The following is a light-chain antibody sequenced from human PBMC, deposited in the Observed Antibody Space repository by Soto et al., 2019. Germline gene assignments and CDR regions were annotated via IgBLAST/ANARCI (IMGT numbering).Light chain of an antibody. V-gene: IGLV1-44*01. CDR1: RSNIGSNT. Sequence: QSVLTQPPSSSGTPGQRVTISCSGSRSNIGSNTVNWYQQLPGTAPKLLIYSNNQRPSGVPDRFSGSKSGTSASLAISGLQSEDEADYYCAAWDDSLMGAVFGGGTQLTVL. CDR3: AAWDDSLMGAV. J-gene: IGLJ7*01. CDR2: SNN.